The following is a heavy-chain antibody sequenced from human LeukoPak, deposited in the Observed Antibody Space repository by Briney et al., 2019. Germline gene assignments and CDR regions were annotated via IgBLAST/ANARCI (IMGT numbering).Heavy chain of an antibody. Sequence: GGSLRLSCAASGFTFSSSAMSWVRQVPGKGLEWVSGISASGGSTSYADSVRGRFTISRDNSKNTLYLQMNSLRAEDTAVYYCARHLVGATTAFDYWGQGTLVTVSS. J-gene: IGHJ4*02. CDR3: ARHLVGATTAFDY. CDR1: GFTFSSSA. V-gene: IGHV3-23*01. CDR2: ISASGGST. D-gene: IGHD1-26*01.